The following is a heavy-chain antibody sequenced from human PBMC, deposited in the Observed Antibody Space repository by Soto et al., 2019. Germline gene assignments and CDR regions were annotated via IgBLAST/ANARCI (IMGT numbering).Heavy chain of an antibody. V-gene: IGHV1-69*02. CDR3: GRAEGGNYYGMDV. CDR1: GGTFSSYT. D-gene: IGHD2-15*01. J-gene: IGHJ6*02. CDR2: IIPILGIA. Sequence: QVQLVQSGAEVKKPGSSVKVSCKASGGTFSSYTISWVRQAPGQGLEWMGRIIPILGIANYAQKFQGRVTITADKSTSTAYMELSSLRSEDTAVYYCGRAEGGNYYGMDVWGQGTTVTVSS.